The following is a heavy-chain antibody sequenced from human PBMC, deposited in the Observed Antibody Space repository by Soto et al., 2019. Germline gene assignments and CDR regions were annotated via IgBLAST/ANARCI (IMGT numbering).Heavy chain of an antibody. CDR3: ASLPQDVSPVPGNEGPDY. V-gene: IGHV3-74*01. CDR2: INPDGSTT. D-gene: IGHD6-19*01. CDR1: GFTFTNYW. J-gene: IGHJ4*02. Sequence: EVQLVESGGDLVQPGGSLRLSCAASGFTFTNYWMHWVRQAPGRGLLRISRINPDGSTTFYADSVKGRFTISRDNAKNTLYLQMNSLRGEDTAVYYCASLPQDVSPVPGNEGPDYWGQGTLVTVSS.